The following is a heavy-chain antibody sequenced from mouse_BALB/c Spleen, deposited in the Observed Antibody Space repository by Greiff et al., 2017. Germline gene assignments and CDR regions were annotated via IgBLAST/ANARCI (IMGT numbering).Heavy chain of an antibody. CDR2: ISYSGST. CDR1: GYSITSDYA. Sequence: EVQLQESGPGLVKPSQSLSLTCTVTGYSITSDYAWNWIRQFPGNKLEWMGYISYSGSTSYNPSLKSRISITRDTSKNQFFLQLNSVTTEDTATYYCAPMITTTWFAYWGQGTLVTVSA. CDR3: APMITTTWFAY. D-gene: IGHD2-4*01. V-gene: IGHV3-2*02. J-gene: IGHJ3*01.